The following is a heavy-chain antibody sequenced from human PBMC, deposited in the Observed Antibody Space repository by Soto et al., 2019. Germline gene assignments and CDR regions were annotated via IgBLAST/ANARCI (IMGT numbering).Heavy chain of an antibody. J-gene: IGHJ6*02. Sequence: SQTLSLTCAISGDSVSSNTAAWNWIRQSPSRGLEWLGRTYYRSKWYNDYAVSVKSRITINPDTSKNQFSLQLNSVTPEDTAVYYCARDQDYGDRDYYGMDVWGQGTTVTVSS. D-gene: IGHD4-17*01. V-gene: IGHV6-1*01. CDR1: GDSVSSNTAA. CDR3: ARDQDYGDRDYYGMDV. CDR2: TYYRSKWYN.